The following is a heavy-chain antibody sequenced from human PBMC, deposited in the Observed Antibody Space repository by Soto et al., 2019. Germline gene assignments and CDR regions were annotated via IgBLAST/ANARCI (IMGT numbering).Heavy chain of an antibody. J-gene: IGHJ4*02. CDR2: IYYSGST. CDR3: ARAYGYYFYY. CDR1: GGSISSYY. D-gene: IGHD4-17*01. V-gene: IGHV4-59*01. Sequence: QVQLQESGPGLVKPSETLSLTCTVSGGSISSYYWSWIRQPPGKGLEWIGYIYYSGSTNYNPSLKSRVSISIDTSKNQFSLKLSSGTAADTAVYYCARAYGYYFYYWGQGTLVTVSS.